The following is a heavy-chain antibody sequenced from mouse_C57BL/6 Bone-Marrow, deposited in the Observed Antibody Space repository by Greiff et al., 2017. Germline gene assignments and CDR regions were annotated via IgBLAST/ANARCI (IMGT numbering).Heavy chain of an antibody. D-gene: IGHD1-1*01. CDR3: ARYYGSTLFDY. J-gene: IGHJ2*01. CDR2: IYPGGGYT. CDR1: GYTFTNYW. V-gene: IGHV1-63*01. Sequence: QVQLKESGAELVRPGTSVKMSCKASGYTFTNYWIGWAKQRPGHGLAWIGDIYPGGGYTNYNEKFKGKATLTADKSSSTAYMQFSSLTSEDSAIYYCARYYGSTLFDYWGQGTTLTVSS.